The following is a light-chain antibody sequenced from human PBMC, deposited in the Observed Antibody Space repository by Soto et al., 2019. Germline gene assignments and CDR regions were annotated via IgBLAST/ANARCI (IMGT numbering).Light chain of an antibody. CDR3: AAWDDSLNGRV. V-gene: IGLV1-44*01. CDR1: SSNIGSNT. J-gene: IGLJ2*01. Sequence: QSVLTQPPSASGPPGQRVTISCSGSSSNIGSNTVNWYQQLPGTAPKLLIYSHNQRPSGVPDRFSGSRSGTSASLAISGLQSEDEADYYCAAWDDSLNGRVFGGGTKLTVL. CDR2: SHN.